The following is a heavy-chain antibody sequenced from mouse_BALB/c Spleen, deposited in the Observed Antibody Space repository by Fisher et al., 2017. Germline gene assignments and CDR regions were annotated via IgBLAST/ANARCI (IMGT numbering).Heavy chain of an antibody. Sequence: KFKGKATLTADKSSSTAYMQLKSLTSEDSAVYYCARRGNYGYFDVWGAGTTVTVSS. J-gene: IGHJ1*01. D-gene: IGHD2-1*01. V-gene: IGHV1-42*01. CDR3: ARRGNYGYFDV.